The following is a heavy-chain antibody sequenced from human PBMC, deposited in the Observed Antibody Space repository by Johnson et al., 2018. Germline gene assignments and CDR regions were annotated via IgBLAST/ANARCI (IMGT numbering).Heavy chain of an antibody. V-gene: IGHV1-8*01. CDR3: ARAVRESSGGVDRGHYYYYMDV. J-gene: IGHJ6*03. CDR1: GYTFTSYD. CDR2: MNPNSGNT. D-gene: IGHD3-16*01. Sequence: QVQLVESGAEVKKPGASVKVSCKASGYTFTSYDINWVRQATGQGLEWMGWMNPNSGNTGYAQKFQGRVTMTRNTSISTAYMELSSLSSEDTAVYYCARAVRESSGGVDRGHYYYYMDVWGKGTTVTVSS.